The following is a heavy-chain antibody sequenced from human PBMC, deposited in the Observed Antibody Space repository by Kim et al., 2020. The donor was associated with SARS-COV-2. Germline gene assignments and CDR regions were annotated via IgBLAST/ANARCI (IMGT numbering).Heavy chain of an antibody. CDR1: GGSISSSNW. D-gene: IGHD4-17*01. V-gene: IGHV4-4*02. CDR3: ARLRYYYGDLDY. Sequence: SETLSLTCAVSGGSISSSNWWSWVRQPPGKGLEWIGEIYHSGSTNYNPSLKSRVTIPVDKSKNQFSLKLSSVTAADTAVYYCARLRYYYGDLDYWGQGTLVTVSS. J-gene: IGHJ4*02. CDR2: IYHSGST.